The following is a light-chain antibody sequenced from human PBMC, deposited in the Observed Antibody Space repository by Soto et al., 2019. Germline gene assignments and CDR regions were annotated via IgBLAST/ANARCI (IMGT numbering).Light chain of an antibody. CDR3: QQANSFPWT. V-gene: IGKV1-12*01. Sequence: DIQMTQSPSSVSASVGDRVTITCRASQDISTWLAWYQQKPGKAPKLLIYSASSLQTGVPSTFSGRGSGTDFTLTISSLQPGDFATYYCQQANSFPWTFGQGTKVDIK. CDR2: SAS. J-gene: IGKJ1*01. CDR1: QDISTW.